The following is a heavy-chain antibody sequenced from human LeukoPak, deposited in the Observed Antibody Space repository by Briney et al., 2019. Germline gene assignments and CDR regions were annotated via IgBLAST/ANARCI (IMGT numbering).Heavy chain of an antibody. J-gene: IGHJ4*02. CDR1: GFSFTNFW. CDR3: ARGDAFSGDH. V-gene: IGHV3-7*04. Sequence: GGSLRLSCAVSGFSFTNFWMSWVRQAPGRGQEWVANIHPEGNEKYHVESVKGRFTISRDNTKNLLFLQMNGLRVEDTAVYYCARGDAFSGDHWGQGTLVTVSS. CDR2: IHPEGNEK.